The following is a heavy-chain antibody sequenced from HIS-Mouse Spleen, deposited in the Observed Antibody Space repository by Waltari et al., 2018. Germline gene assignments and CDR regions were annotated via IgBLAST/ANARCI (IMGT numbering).Heavy chain of an antibody. CDR3: ARDLGNWFDP. V-gene: IGHV3-48*01. CDR2: ISISINTI. J-gene: IGHJ5*02. CDR1: VFTYNRHS. Sequence: EVLLVESGGGLVQPGGSLRISCAASVFTYNRHSGTWVGQVTGQGQDGFSYISISINTIESATYEKGRFTISRDKAKNSLYLQMNSLRAEDTAVYYCARDLGNWFDPWGQGTLVTVSS.